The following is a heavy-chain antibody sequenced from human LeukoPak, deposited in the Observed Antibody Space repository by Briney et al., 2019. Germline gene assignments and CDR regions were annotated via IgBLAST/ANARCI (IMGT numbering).Heavy chain of an antibody. CDR3: ARVLGYYDSSGYLGISWFDP. J-gene: IGHJ5*02. V-gene: IGHV1-2*06. CDR1: GYTFTGYY. D-gene: IGHD3-22*01. CDR2: INPNSGGT. Sequence: ASVKVSCKASGYTFTGYYMRWVRQAPGQGLEWMGRINPNSGGTNYAQKFQGRVTMTRDTSISTAYMELSRLRSDDTAVYYCARVLGYYDSSGYLGISWFDPWGQGTLVTVSS.